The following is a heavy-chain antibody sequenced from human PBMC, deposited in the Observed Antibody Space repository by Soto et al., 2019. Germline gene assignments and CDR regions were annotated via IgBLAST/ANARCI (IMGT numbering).Heavy chain of an antibody. Sequence: QVQLQESGPGLVKPSETLSLTCTVSGGSVSSGSSYWSWIRQPPGKGLEWIGYIYNSGSTNYSPSLKSRVTISVDTSKNQFSLKLSSVTAADTAVYYCARGRDGYIYSWGQGTLVTVSS. CDR2: IYNSGST. J-gene: IGHJ4*02. CDR1: GGSVSSGSSY. CDR3: ARGRDGYIYS. V-gene: IGHV4-61*01.